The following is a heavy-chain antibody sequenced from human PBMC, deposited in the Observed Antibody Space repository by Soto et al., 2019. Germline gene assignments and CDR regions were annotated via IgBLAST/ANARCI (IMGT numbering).Heavy chain of an antibody. Sequence: KVSCKASGYTFTGYYMHWVRQAPGQGLEWMGWINPNSGGTNYAQKFQGWVTMTRDTSISTAYMELSRLRSDDTAVYYCAMTFNYSSSWYYFDYWGQGTLVTVSS. CDR3: AMTFNYSSSWYYFDY. CDR1: GYTFTGYY. V-gene: IGHV1-2*04. CDR2: INPNSGGT. J-gene: IGHJ4*02. D-gene: IGHD6-13*01.